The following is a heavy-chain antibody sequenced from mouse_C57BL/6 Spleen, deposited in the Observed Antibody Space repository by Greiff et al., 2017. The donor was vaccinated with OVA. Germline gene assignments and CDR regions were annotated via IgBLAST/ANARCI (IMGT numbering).Heavy chain of an antibody. CDR2: INPYNGGT. J-gene: IGHJ2*01. Sequence: VQLQQSGPVLVKPGASVKMSCKASGSTFTDYYMNWVKQSHGKSLEWIGVINPYNGGTSYNQKFKGKATLTVDKSSSTAYMELNSLTSEDSAVYYCAREGFLDYWGQGTTLTVSS. CDR3: AREGFLDY. V-gene: IGHV1-19*01. CDR1: GSTFTDYY.